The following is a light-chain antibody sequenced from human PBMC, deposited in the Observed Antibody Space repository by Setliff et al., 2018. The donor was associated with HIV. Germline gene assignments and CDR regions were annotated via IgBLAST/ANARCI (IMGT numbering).Light chain of an antibody. CDR1: SSDIGTYNR. Sequence: QSALAQPPSVSGSPGQSVTISCTGTSSDIGTYNRVSWYQQPPGTAPKLMIYEVSNRPSGVPDRFSGSKSGNTASLIIPGLQAEDEADYYCSSYTRSSTLVFGGGTKVTVL. V-gene: IGLV2-18*02. CDR2: EVS. CDR3: SSYTRSSTLV. J-gene: IGLJ2*01.